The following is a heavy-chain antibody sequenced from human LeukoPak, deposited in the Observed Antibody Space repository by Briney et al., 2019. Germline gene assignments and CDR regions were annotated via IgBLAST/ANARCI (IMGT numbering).Heavy chain of an antibody. D-gene: IGHD3-22*01. CDR1: GGSISSYYW. CDR2: IYWDDDK. J-gene: IGHJ4*02. V-gene: IGHV2-5*08. Sequence: TLSLTCTVSGGSISSYYWSWIRQPPGKALEWLALIYWDDDKRYSPSLKSRLTITKDTSKNQVVLTMTNMDPVDTATYYCAHRLPNDYYYDSSGSYFDYWGQGTLVTVSS. CDR3: AHRLPNDYYYDSSGSYFDY.